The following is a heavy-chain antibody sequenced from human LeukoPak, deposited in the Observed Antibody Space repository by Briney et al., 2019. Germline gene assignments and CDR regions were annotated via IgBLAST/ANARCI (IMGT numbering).Heavy chain of an antibody. D-gene: IGHD6-19*01. CDR3: ARGLISGSYDYYYYGMDV. V-gene: IGHV1-2*02. Sequence: GASVKVSCKASGYTFSGYYIHWVRQAPGQGLEWMGWINPNSGGTNYALKFLGRITMTRDTSISTAVMELTSLRSDDTAVYYCARGLISGSYDYYYYGMDVWGQGTTVTVSS. J-gene: IGHJ6*02. CDR2: INPNSGGT. CDR1: GYTFSGYY.